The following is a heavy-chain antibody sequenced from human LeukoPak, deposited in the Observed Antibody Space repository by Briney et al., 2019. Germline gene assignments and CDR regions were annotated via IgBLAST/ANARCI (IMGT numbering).Heavy chain of an antibody. V-gene: IGHV4-59*01. CDR1: GGSISSYY. J-gene: IGHJ6*02. CDR2: IYYSGST. CDR3: ARTDYALYYGMDV. D-gene: IGHD4-17*01. Sequence: KPSETLSLTCTVSGGSISSYYWSWTRQPPGKGLEWIGYIYYSGSTNYNPSLKSRVTISVDTSKNQFSLKLSSVTAADTAVYYCARTDYALYYGMDVWGQGTTVTVSS.